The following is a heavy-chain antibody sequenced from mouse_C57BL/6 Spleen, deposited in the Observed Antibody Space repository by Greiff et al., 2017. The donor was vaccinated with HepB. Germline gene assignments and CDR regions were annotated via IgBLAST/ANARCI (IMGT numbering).Heavy chain of an antibody. Sequence: QVQLQQSGPELVKPGASVKISCKASGYSLTSYYIHWVKQRPGQGLEWIGWIYPGSGNTKYNEKFKGKATLTADTSSSTAYMQLSSLTSEDSAVYYCARSRGSSYEFAYWGQGTLVTVSA. CDR2: IYPGSGNT. J-gene: IGHJ3*01. V-gene: IGHV1-66*01. CDR3: ARSRGSSYEFAY. CDR1: GYSLTSYY. D-gene: IGHD1-1*01.